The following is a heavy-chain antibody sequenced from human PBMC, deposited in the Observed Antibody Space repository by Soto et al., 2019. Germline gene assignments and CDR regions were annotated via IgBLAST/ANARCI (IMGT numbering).Heavy chain of an antibody. CDR2: IYHNGIT. D-gene: IGHD3-22*01. J-gene: IGHJ6*02. V-gene: IGHV4-30-2*01. CDR3: ARDHYDSTPGASYYYGMDV. CDR1: GASISRGGSS. Sequence: PSETLSLTCAVSGASISRGGSSWSWIRQAPGTVLEWIGYIYHNGITNYNPSLKSRVTISVDTSKNQFSLKLSSVTAADTAVYYCARDHYDSTPGASYYYGMDVWGQGTTVTVSS.